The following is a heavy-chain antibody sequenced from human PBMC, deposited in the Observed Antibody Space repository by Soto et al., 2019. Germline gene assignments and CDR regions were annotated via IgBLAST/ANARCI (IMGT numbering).Heavy chain of an antibody. Sequence: EVQLVESGGGVLRPGGSLRLSCAASGFIFDDYGMSWARQAPGKGLEWVSGVNWNGGSTGYADSVKGRFTISSDNAKKFLFLQMNSLRVEDTAFYYCVRGASLNFDYWGRGTLVTVSS. CDR3: VRGASLNFDY. CDR1: GFIFDDYG. D-gene: IGHD1-26*01. V-gene: IGHV3-20*04. CDR2: VNWNGGST. J-gene: IGHJ4*02.